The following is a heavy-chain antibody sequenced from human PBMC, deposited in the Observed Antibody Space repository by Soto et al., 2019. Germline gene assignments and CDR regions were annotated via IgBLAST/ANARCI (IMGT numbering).Heavy chain of an antibody. CDR3: AREGGRYCTGGSCQVDY. CDR2: IYYSGNT. V-gene: IGHV4-39*02. J-gene: IGHJ4*02. CDR1: GGSISSSSYY. D-gene: IGHD2-15*01. Sequence: QLQLQESGPGLVKPSETLSLTCTVSGGSISSSSYYWGWIRQPPGKGLEWIGSIYYSGNTYYTPYLKSRVTISVDTSNTQFSLKLSYVTAADTAVYYCAREGGRYCTGGSCQVDYWGQGTLVTVSS.